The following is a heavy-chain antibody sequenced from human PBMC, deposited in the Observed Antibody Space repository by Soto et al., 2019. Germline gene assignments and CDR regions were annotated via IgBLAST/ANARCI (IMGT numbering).Heavy chain of an antibody. CDR1: GFTFSSYG. CDR2: IWYDGSNK. J-gene: IGHJ6*03. Sequence: QVQLVESGGGVVQPGRSLRLSCAASGFTFSSYGMHWVHQAPGKGLEWVAVIWYDGSNKYYADSVKGRFTISRDNSKNTLYLQMNSLRAEDTAVYYCARGTTSYYYYMDVWGKGTTVTVSS. D-gene: IGHD1-1*01. CDR3: ARGTTSYYYYMDV. V-gene: IGHV3-33*01.